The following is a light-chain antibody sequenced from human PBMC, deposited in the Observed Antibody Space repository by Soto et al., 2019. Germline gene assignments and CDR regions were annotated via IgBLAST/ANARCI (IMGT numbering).Light chain of an antibody. Sequence: QAFVTQEPSLTVSPGGTVTLTCCASTGAVTNGRYPYWFQQKSGQAPRTLIYDTTNRHSWTPARFSGSLLGGKAALTLSGAQPEDEAEYYCLLSYNGPYVFGTGTKVTVL. J-gene: IGLJ1*01. V-gene: IGLV7-46*01. CDR1: TGAVTNGRY. CDR3: LLSYNGPYV. CDR2: DTT.